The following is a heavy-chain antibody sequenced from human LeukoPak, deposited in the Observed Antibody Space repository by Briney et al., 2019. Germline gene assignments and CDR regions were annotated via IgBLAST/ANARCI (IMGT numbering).Heavy chain of an antibody. CDR2: ISAYNGNT. V-gene: IGHV1-18*01. CDR3: ARDKRVAVAGTYIYYYYMDV. CDR1: GYTFTSYG. Sequence: ASVKVSCKASGYTFTSYGISWVRQAPGQGLEWMGWISAYNGNTNYAQKLQGRVTMTTDTSTSTAYMELGSLRSDDTAVYYCARDKRVAVAGTYIYYYYMDVWGNGTTVTISS. D-gene: IGHD6-19*01. J-gene: IGHJ6*03.